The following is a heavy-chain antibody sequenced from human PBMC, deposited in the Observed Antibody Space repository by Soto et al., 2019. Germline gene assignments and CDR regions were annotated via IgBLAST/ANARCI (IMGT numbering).Heavy chain of an antibody. CDR1: GFTFSSYS. CDR2: ISSNGGTT. V-gene: IGHV3-64*01. CDR3: GGYSGDGIWS. Sequence: EVQLVESGGGLVQPGGSLRLSCAASGFTFSSYSMHWVRQAPGKGLEYVSAISSNGGTTSYANSVKGRFTISRDNSKNMLYLPMGSLRAEDMAVYYCGGYSGDGIWSWGQGTLVTVSS. D-gene: IGHD1-26*01. J-gene: IGHJ5*02.